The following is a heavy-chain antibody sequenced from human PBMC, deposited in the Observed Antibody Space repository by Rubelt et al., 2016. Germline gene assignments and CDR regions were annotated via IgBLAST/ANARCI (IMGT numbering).Heavy chain of an antibody. CDR2: ISAYNGTT. Sequence: QVQLVQSGAEVKKPGASVKVSCKASGYTFTSYGISWVRQAPGQGLEWMGWISAYNGTTTYAQKLQGRVTMTTDSSTSTAYMELRSLRSDDTAVYYCARVMITFGGVIEVGWFDPWGQGTLVTVSS. V-gene: IGHV1-18*01. CDR1: GYTFTSYG. CDR3: ARVMITFGGVIEVGWFDP. D-gene: IGHD3-16*02. J-gene: IGHJ5*02.